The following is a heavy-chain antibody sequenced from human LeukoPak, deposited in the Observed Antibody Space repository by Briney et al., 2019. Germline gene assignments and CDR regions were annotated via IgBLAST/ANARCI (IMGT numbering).Heavy chain of an antibody. Sequence: GGSLRLSCAASGFTFSSYAMHWVRQAPGKGLEWVAVISYDGSNKYYADSVKGRFTISRDNSKNTLFLQMNTLRAENTAIYYCAKDRTVGASYWYFDLWGRGTLVTVSS. CDR1: GFTFSSYA. CDR2: ISYDGSNK. CDR3: AKDRTVGASYWYFDL. V-gene: IGHV3-30-3*01. J-gene: IGHJ2*01. D-gene: IGHD1-26*01.